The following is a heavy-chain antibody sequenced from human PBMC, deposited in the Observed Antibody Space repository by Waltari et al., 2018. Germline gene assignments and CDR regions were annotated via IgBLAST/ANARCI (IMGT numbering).Heavy chain of an antibody. CDR1: GGTFSSYA. V-gene: IGHV1-69*14. CDR3: AHTGTYNWNWNGRAFDI. Sequence: QVQLVQSGAEVKKPGSSVKVSCKASGGTFSSYAISWVRQAPGQGLEWMGGIIPIFGTANYAQKFQGRVTITADKSTSTAYMELSSLRSEDTAVYYCAHTGTYNWNWNGRAFDIWCQGTMVTVSS. J-gene: IGHJ3*02. D-gene: IGHD1-7*01. CDR2: IIPIFGTA.